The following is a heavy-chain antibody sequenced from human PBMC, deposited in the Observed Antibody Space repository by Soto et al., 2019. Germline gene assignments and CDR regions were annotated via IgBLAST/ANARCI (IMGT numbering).Heavy chain of an antibody. CDR2: IYYGGSA. CDR3: ARFLHCTNGLRSPLDY. J-gene: IGHJ4*02. V-gene: IGHV4-59*08. CDR1: GGSISTYY. Sequence: SETLSLTCTVSGGSISTYYWNWIRQPPGKGLEWIGYIYYGGSANYNPSLKSRVTISVDTSKKQFSLKLSSVTAADTAVYYCARFLHCTNGLRSPLDYCGQGTLVPVSS. D-gene: IGHD2-8*01.